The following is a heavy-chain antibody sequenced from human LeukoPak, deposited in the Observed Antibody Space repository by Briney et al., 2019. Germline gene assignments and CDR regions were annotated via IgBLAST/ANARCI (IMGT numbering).Heavy chain of an antibody. J-gene: IGHJ4*02. D-gene: IGHD2-2*01. CDR3: AKVSRFAVVPAAMLDY. CDR2: ISGSGDIT. Sequence: GGSLRLSCAASGFTFRSYAMSWVRQAPGKGLEWVSAISGSGDITYYADSVKGRFTMSRDNFKNTLYLQMNSLRAEDTAVYYCAKVSRFAVVPAAMLDYWGQGVQVTVSS. V-gene: IGHV3-23*01. CDR1: GFTFRSYA.